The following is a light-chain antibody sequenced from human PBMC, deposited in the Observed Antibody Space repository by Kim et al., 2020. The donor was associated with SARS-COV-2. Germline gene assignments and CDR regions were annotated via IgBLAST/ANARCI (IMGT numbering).Light chain of an antibody. Sequence: EIVTTQSPAALSVSPGESATLSCRASQSVSSNLAWYQQKPGQSPRLLIFSASTRATGLPSRFSGSGSGTDFTLTITTLQSDDSAVYYCQQYDTWPHTFGQGTKLEI. CDR2: SAS. CDR3: QQYDTWPHT. V-gene: IGKV3-15*01. CDR1: QSVSSN. J-gene: IGKJ2*01.